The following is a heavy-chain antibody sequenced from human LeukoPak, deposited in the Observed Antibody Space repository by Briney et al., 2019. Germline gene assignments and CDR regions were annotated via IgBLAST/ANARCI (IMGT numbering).Heavy chain of an antibody. CDR1: GFTFSSYG. CDR3: AKDVGVAGCPVDY. CDR2: IRYDGSNK. Sequence: GGSLRLSCAASGFTFSSYGMHWARQAPGKGLEWVAFIRYDGSNKYYADSVKGRFTISRDNSKNTLYLQMNSLRAEDTAVYYCAKDVGVAGCPVDYWGQGTLVTVSS. V-gene: IGHV3-30*02. D-gene: IGHD6-19*01. J-gene: IGHJ4*02.